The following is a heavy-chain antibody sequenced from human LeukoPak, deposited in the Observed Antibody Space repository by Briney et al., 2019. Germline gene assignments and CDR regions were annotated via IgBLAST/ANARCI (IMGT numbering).Heavy chain of an antibody. CDR3: ARDRVYSSSTGAY. CDR2: IYPHSGAT. CDR1: GFSFIDYY. D-gene: IGHD6-6*01. Sequence: ASVKVSCKASGFSFIDYYLHWVRQAPGQGLEWVGWIYPHSGATNYAQKFQGRVTMTRDTSINTAYMEVSGLRSDDTAVYYCARDRVYSSSTGAYWGQGTLVTVSS. V-gene: IGHV1-2*02. J-gene: IGHJ4*02.